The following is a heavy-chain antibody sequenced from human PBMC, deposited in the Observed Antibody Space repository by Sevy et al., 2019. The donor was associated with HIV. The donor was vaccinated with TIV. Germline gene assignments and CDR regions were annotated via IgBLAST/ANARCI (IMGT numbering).Heavy chain of an antibody. CDR2: IYPNGGDT. J-gene: IGHJ4*02. CDR1: GYTFAAYY. CDR3: ARGKREEWLLYLDN. Sequence: ASVNVSCKTSGYTFAAYYIHWVRQAPGQGLEWLGWIYPNGGDTTYAQKFQGRVTVTMSTSINTVYMELTRLRSDDTAVYYCARGKREEWLLYLDNWGPGTLVTVSS. V-gene: IGHV1-2*02. D-gene: IGHD3-3*01.